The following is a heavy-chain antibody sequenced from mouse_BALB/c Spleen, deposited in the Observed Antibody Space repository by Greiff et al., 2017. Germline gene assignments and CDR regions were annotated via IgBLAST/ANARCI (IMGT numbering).Heavy chain of an antibody. CDR2: INSDGGST. J-gene: IGHJ2*01. D-gene: IGHD2-3*01. CDR1: EYEFPSHD. V-gene: IGHV5-2*01. CDR3: TRGAIYDGYYFDY. Sequence: EVQRVESGGGLVQPGESLKLSCESNEYEFPSHDMSWVRKTPEKRLELVAAINSDGGSTYYPDSVKGRFTISRDNAKNTLYLQMSSLKSEDTAMYYCTRGAIYDGYYFDYWGQGTTLTVSS.